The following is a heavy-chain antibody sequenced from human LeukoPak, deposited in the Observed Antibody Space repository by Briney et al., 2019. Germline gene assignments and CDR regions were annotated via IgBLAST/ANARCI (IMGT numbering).Heavy chain of an antibody. V-gene: IGHV4-39*07. J-gene: IGHJ4*02. CDR1: GGSISSSSYY. CDR3: APYDSDGGLFDY. Sequence: SETLSLTCTVSGGSISSSSYYWGWIRQPPGKGLEWIGSIYYSGSTYYNPSLKSRVTISVDTSKKQFSLKLSSVTAADTAVYYCAPYDSDGGLFDYWGQGTLVTVSS. CDR2: IYYSGST. D-gene: IGHD3-22*01.